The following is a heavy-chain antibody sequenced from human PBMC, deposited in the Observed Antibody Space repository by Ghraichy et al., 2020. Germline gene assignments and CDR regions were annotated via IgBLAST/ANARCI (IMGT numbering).Heavy chain of an antibody. D-gene: IGHD3-22*01. J-gene: IGHJ6*02. V-gene: IGHV3-30*18. CDR3: AKERDTSGYYSFRGDYYGMDV. Sequence: GGSLRLSCAASGLTVSSNYMNWVRQAPGKGLEWVAVTSYDGSNKFYGGSVQGRFTISRDNSKNTLYLQMNYLRPEDTAVYYCAKERDTSGYYSFRGDYYGMDVWGQGTTVTVSS. CDR1: GLTVSSNY. CDR2: TSYDGSNK.